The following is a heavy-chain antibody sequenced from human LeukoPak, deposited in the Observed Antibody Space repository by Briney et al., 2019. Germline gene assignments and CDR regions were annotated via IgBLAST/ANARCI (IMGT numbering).Heavy chain of an antibody. CDR3: ARAVAGTLGAFDI. CDR2: ISSNGGST. CDR1: GFTFSSYA. D-gene: IGHD6-19*01. V-gene: IGHV3-64*01. J-gene: IGHJ3*02. Sequence: GGSLRLSCAASGFTFSSYAMHWVRQAPGKGLEYVSAISSNGGSTYYANSVKGRFTISRDNSKNTLYLQMGSLRAEDMAVYYCARAVAGTLGAFDIWGQGTMVTVS.